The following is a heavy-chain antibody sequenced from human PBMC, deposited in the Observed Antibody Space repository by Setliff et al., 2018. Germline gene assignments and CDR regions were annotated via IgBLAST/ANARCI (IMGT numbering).Heavy chain of an antibody. Sequence: VASVKVSCKASGYTFTRYGISWVRQAPGKGFEWMGWIGPYNGNTYYAQKFQGRVAITTDTSTSTAYMEPRSLRSDDTAVYYCAKGGNITRETYYYYGMDVWGQGTTVTVSS. CDR3: AKGGNITRETYYYYGMDV. CDR1: GYTFTRYG. V-gene: IGHV1-18*01. CDR2: IGPYNGNT. D-gene: IGHD1-20*01. J-gene: IGHJ6*02.